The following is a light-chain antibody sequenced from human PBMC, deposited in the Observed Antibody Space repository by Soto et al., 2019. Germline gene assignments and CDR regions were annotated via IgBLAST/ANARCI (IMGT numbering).Light chain of an antibody. CDR1: QTIDSW. CDR3: QQYNSYPT. CDR2: KAS. V-gene: IGKV1-5*03. Sequence: DIQMTQSPSTLSASVGDRVTITCRASQTIDSWLAWYQQRPGKPPNLLIYKASTLASGVPSRFSGSGSGTEFTLTISSLQPDDFATYYCQQYNSYPTFGQGTKVDIK. J-gene: IGKJ1*01.